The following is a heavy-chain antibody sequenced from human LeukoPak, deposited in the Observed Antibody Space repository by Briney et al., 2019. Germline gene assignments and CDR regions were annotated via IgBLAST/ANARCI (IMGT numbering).Heavy chain of an antibody. J-gene: IGHJ5*02. CDR2: INTNTGNP. D-gene: IGHD2-2*01. Sequence: GASVKVSCKASGGTFSSYAISWVRQAPGQGLEWMGWINTNTGNPTYAQGFTGRFVFSLDTSVSTAYLQISSLKAEDTAVYYCARGPYQLLPYNWFDPWGQGTLVTVSS. CDR3: ARGPYQLLPYNWFDP. CDR1: GGTFSSYA. V-gene: IGHV7-4-1*02.